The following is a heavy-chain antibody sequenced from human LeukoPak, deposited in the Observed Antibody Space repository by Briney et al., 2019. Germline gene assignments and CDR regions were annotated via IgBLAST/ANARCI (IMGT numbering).Heavy chain of an antibody. CDR3: ARARAPVLSYFDY. J-gene: IGHJ4*02. D-gene: IGHD2-8*01. CDR2: IYYSGST. CDR1: GGSISSSSYY. Sequence: PSETLSLTCTVSGGSISSSSYYWGWIRQPPGKGLEWIGSIYYSGSTYYNPSLKSRVTISVDTSKNQFSLKLSSVTAADTAVYYCARARAPVLSYFDYWGQGTLVTVSS. V-gene: IGHV4-39*01.